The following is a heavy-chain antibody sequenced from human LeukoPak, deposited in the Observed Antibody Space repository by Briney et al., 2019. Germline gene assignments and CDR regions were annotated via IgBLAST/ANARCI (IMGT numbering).Heavy chain of an antibody. J-gene: IGHJ4*02. CDR3: ARDIHDSSGYYYDY. CDR1: VHLYKLY. Sequence: GGPLRLFCGVWVHLYKLYHMLCPPRATGRAGERITSVSSRGDKTYYADSVKGRFTVSRDNSKDTLFLQMISLRAEDTALYYCARDIHDSSGYYYDYWGQGTLVTVSP. V-gene: IGHV3-23*01. CDR2: VSSRGDKT. D-gene: IGHD3-22*01.